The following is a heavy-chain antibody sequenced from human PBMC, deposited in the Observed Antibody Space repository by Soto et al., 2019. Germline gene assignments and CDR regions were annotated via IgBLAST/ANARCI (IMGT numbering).Heavy chain of an antibody. V-gene: IGHV4-59*12. D-gene: IGHD4-17*01. CDR3: ARGPHGDYSRWYYYYYGMDV. Sequence: SETLSLTCTVSGGSISSYYWSWVRQPPGKGLEWIGYIYYSGSTNYNPSLKSRVTISVDTSKNQFSLKLSSVTAADTAVYYCARGPHGDYSRWYYYYYGMDVWGQGTTVTVSS. CDR2: IYYSGST. CDR1: GGSISSYY. J-gene: IGHJ6*02.